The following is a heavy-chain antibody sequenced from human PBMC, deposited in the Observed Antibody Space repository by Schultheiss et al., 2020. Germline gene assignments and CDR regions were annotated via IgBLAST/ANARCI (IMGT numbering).Heavy chain of an antibody. CDR3: ARRAGVAIGDDAFDI. J-gene: IGHJ3*02. CDR1: EFTFSSYT. CDR2: ISYDGSNK. V-gene: IGHV3-30-3*01. Sequence: GESLKISCAASEFTFSSYTMNWVRQGPGKGLEWVAVISYDGSNKYYADSVKGRFTISRDNSKNTLYLQMNSLRAEDTAVYYCARRAGVAIGDDAFDIWGQGTMVTVSS. D-gene: IGHD3-16*01.